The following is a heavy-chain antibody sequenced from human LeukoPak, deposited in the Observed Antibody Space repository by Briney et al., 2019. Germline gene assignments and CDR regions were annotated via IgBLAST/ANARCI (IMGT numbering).Heavy chain of an antibody. CDR2: ISWNSGSI. CDR1: GFTFDDYA. V-gene: IGHV3-9*01. J-gene: IGHJ4*02. D-gene: IGHD6-19*01. CDR3: AKDFSSGWYHFDY. Sequence: GGSLRLSCAASGFTFDDYAMHWVRQAPGKGLEWVSDISWNSGSIGYADSVKGRFTISRDNAKNSLYLQMNSLRAEDTALYYCAKDFSSGWYHFDYWGQGTLVTVSS.